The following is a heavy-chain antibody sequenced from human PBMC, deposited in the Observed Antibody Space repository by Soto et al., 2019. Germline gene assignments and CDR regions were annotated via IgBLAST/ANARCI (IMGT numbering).Heavy chain of an antibody. CDR3: ARWSYYDSSANVDY. D-gene: IGHD3-22*01. CDR1: GGSVSSGSYY. CDR2: IYYSGST. Sequence: SETLSLTCTVSGGSVSSGSYYWSWIRQPPGKGLEWIGYIYYSGSTNYNPSLKSRVTISVDTSKNQFSLKLSSMTAADTAVYYCARWSYYDSSANVDYWGQGTLVTVSS. J-gene: IGHJ4*02. V-gene: IGHV4-61*01.